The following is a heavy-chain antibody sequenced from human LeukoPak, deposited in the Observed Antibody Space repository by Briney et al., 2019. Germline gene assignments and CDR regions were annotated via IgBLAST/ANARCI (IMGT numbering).Heavy chain of an antibody. CDR2: ISWNSGSI. CDR3: AKGDIVATTALDY. D-gene: IGHD5-12*01. V-gene: IGHV3-9*01. Sequence: GGSLRLSCAASGFTFDDYAMHWVRQAPGKGLEWVSGISWNSGSIGYADSVKGRFTISRDNAKNSLYLQMNSLRAEDTALYYCAKGDIVATTALDYWGQGTLVTVSS. CDR1: GFTFDDYA. J-gene: IGHJ4*02.